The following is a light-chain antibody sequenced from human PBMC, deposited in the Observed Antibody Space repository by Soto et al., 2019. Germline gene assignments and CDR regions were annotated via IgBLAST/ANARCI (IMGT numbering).Light chain of an antibody. CDR2: SND. J-gene: IGLJ1*01. CDR1: NSNIGGNT. CDR3: ATWDDSLNAAV. Sequence: QSVLTQPPSASGTPGQRVTISCSGSNSNIGGNTVNWYQQLPGAAPTLLMYSNDQRPSGVPDRFSGSKFGTTASLAISGLQSEDEADYHCATWDDSLNAAVFGAGTKVTVL. V-gene: IGLV1-44*01.